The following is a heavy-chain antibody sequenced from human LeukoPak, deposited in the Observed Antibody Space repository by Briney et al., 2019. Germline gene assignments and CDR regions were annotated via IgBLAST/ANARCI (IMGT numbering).Heavy chain of an antibody. D-gene: IGHD3-22*01. Sequence: GGSLRLSCAASGFTSSSYGMHWVRQAPGKGLEWVAFIRYDGSNKYYADSVKGRFTISRDNSKNTLYLQMNSLRAEDTAVYYCAKDLDRKIHYYDSSGYSPDYWGQGTLVTVSS. CDR1: GFTSSSYG. CDR2: IRYDGSNK. CDR3: AKDLDRKIHYYDSSGYSPDY. V-gene: IGHV3-30*02. J-gene: IGHJ4*02.